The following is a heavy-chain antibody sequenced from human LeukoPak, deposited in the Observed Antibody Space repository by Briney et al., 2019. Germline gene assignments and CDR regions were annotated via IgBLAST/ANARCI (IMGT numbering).Heavy chain of an antibody. V-gene: IGHV4-38-2*02. D-gene: IGHD1-26*01. CDR3: AVTGTPGELPVDY. Sequence: SETLSLTCTVSGYSISSGYYWGWIRQPPGKGLEWIGSIYHSGSTNYNPSLKSRVTISVDTSKNQFSLKLSSVTAADTAVYYCAVTGTPGELPVDYWGQGTLVTVSS. CDR2: IYHSGST. CDR1: GYSISSGYY. J-gene: IGHJ4*02.